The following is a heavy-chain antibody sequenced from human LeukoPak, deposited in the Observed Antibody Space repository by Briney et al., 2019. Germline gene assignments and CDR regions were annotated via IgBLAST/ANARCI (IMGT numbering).Heavy chain of an antibody. Sequence: ASVKVSCKASGYTFTSYDINWVRQATGQGLEWMGWINPNSGGTNYAQKFQGRVTMTRDTSISTAYMELSRLRSDDTAVYYCARSSSGWYPHYFDYWGQGTLVTGSS. D-gene: IGHD6-19*01. CDR2: INPNSGGT. CDR1: GYTFTSYD. J-gene: IGHJ4*02. CDR3: ARSSSGWYPHYFDY. V-gene: IGHV1-2*02.